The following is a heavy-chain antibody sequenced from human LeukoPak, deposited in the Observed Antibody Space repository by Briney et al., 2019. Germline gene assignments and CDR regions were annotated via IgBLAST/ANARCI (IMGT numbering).Heavy chain of an antibody. V-gene: IGHV1-18*01. D-gene: IGHD4-17*01. CDR1: GYTFTNFG. Sequence: ASVKVSCKASGYTFTNFGINWVRQAPGQGLEWMGWISAYNGNTNYAQRLQGRVTMTTDTSTSTAYMELRSLRSDDTAAYYCARDRDHGDYNTQDLFVYWGQGTLVTVSS. J-gene: IGHJ4*02. CDR3: ARDRDHGDYNTQDLFVY. CDR2: ISAYNGNT.